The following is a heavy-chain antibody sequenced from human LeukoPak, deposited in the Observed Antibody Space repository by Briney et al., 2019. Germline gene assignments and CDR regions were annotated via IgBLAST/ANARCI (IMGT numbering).Heavy chain of an antibody. D-gene: IGHD1-26*01. V-gene: IGHV4-59*08. Sequence: PSETLSLTCTVSGDSIGSYFWSWIRQPPGKGLEWIGYNGGSTNYNPSLKSRVTILLDRSKNQFSLKLSSVTAADTAIYVCARGRGYGGNYLWSFDIWGQGTMVTVSS. CDR3: ARGRGYGGNYLWSFDI. J-gene: IGHJ3*02. CDR1: GDSIGSYF. CDR2: NGGST.